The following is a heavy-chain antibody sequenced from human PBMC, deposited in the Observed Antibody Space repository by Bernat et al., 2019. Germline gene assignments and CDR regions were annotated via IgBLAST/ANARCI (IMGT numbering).Heavy chain of an antibody. J-gene: IGHJ6*02. CDR2: IYYSGST. Sequence: QVQLQDSGPGLVKPSETLSLTCTVSGGSISSYYWSWLRQLPGKGLEWIGYIYYSGSTNYNPSLKSRVTISVDTSKNQFSLKLSSGTAADTAVYYCARHRTGYSSFWGYGMDVWGQGTTVTVSS. D-gene: IGHD5-18*01. CDR3: ARHRTGYSSFWGYGMDV. CDR1: GGSISSYY. V-gene: IGHV4-59*08.